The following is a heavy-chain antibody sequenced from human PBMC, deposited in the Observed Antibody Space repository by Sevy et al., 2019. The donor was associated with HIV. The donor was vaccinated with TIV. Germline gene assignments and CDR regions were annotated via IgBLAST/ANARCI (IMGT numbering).Heavy chain of an antibody. V-gene: IGHV3-7*03. CDR1: GFTFHTYW. CDR2: IKVDGSEI. Sequence: GGSLRLSCVASGFTFHTYWMSWVRQAPGKGLEWVAHIKVDGSEIYYVDSVKGRFTIPRDNAKNSLYLQMNSLRVEDTGVYYCARDCNSRTCLWGLDVWGQGTTVTVSS. D-gene: IGHD1-26*01. J-gene: IGHJ6*02. CDR3: ARDCNSRTCLWGLDV.